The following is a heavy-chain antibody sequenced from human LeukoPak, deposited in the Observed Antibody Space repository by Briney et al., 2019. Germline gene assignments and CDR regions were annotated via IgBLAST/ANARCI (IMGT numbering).Heavy chain of an antibody. Sequence: PSETLSLTCTVSGASISSTSDYWGWIRQPPGQGLEWIGTIYYTGRAYYNPSLKSRLTISVDMAKNQFSLKLNSMTATGTAIYYCARQRQHCDGGSCFPPDHWGHGTLVTVSS. D-gene: IGHD2-15*01. CDR2: IYYTGRA. J-gene: IGHJ4*01. CDR1: GASISSTSDY. CDR3: ARQRQHCDGGSCFPPDH. V-gene: IGHV4-39*01.